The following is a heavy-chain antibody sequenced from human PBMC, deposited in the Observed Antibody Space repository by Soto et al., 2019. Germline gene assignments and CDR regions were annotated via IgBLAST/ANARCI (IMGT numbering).Heavy chain of an antibody. V-gene: IGHV4-59*01. CDR3: GRYLSDLWSWFDP. CDR1: GGSISSYY. CDR2: IYYSGST. J-gene: IGHJ5*02. D-gene: IGHD3-3*01. Sequence: PSETLSLTCTVSGGSISSYYWGWIRQPPGKGLEWIGYIYYSGSTNYNPSLRSRVSISIDTSKNQFSLKLSSVTAADTATYYCGRYLSDLWSWFDPWGRGTMVTVPS.